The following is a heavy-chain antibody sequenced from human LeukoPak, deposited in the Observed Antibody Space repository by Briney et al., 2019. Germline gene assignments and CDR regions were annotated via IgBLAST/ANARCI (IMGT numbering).Heavy chain of an antibody. D-gene: IGHD3-22*01. V-gene: IGHV3-73*01. CDR1: GFTFSGSA. J-gene: IGHJ4*02. CDR3: TRHDYYDIAINDY. Sequence: GGSLRLSCAASGFTFSGSAVHWVRQASGKGLEGVGRIRSKANNYATAYAASVKGRFTISRDDSKNTAYLQMNSLKTEDTAVYYCTRHDYYDIAINDYWGQGTLVTVSS. CDR2: IRSKANNYAT.